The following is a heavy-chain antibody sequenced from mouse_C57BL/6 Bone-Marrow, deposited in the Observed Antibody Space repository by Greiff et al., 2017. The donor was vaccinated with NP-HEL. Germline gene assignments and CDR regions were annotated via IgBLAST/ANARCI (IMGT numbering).Heavy chain of an antibody. CDR1: GFTFSDYG. V-gene: IGHV5-15*01. J-gene: IGHJ4*01. Sequence: EVQRVESGGGLVQPGGSLKLSCAASGFTFSDYGMAWVRQAPRKGPEWVAFISNLAYSIYYADTVTGRFTISRENAKNTLYLEMSSLRSEDTAMYYCARHRIYYYGSSLYYAMDYWGQGTSVTVSS. D-gene: IGHD1-1*01. CDR3: ARHRIYYYGSSLYYAMDY. CDR2: ISNLAYSI.